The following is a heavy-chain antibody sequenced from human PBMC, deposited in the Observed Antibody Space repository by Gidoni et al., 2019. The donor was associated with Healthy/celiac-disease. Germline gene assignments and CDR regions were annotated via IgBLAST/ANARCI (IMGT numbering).Heavy chain of an antibody. Sequence: EVQLVESGGGLVKPGGSLRLSCAASGFTFSSYSMNWVRQAPGKGLEWVSSNSSSSSYIYYADSVKGRFTISRDNAKNSLYLQMNSLRAEDTAVYYCARAGSSSPSHYYYGMDVWGQGTTVTVSS. CDR1: GFTFSSYS. CDR3: ARAGSSSPSHYYYGMDV. D-gene: IGHD6-6*01. J-gene: IGHJ6*02. CDR2: NSSSSSYI. V-gene: IGHV3-21*01.